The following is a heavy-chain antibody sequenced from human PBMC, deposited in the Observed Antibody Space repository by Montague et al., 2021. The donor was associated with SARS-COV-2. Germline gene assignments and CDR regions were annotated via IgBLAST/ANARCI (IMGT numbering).Heavy chain of an antibody. CDR3: ARQSWGGYDWKQQLIPINYYYYMDV. V-gene: IGHV3-30-3*01. Sequence: SLRLSCAASGFTFSSYAMHWVRQAPGKGLEWVAVISYDGSNKYYADSVKGRFTISRDNSKNTLYLQMNSLRAEDTAVYYCARQSWGGYDWKQQLIPINYYYYMDVWGKGTTVTVSS. J-gene: IGHJ6*03. D-gene: IGHD6-13*01. CDR1: GFTFSSYA. CDR2: ISYDGSNK.